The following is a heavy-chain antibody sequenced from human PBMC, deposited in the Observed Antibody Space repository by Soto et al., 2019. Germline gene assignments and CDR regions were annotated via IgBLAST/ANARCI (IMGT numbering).Heavy chain of an antibody. J-gene: IGHJ3*02. V-gene: IGHV4-30-4*01. CDR3: ARDRYTAGYAFDI. CDR1: GGSISSGDYY. D-gene: IGHD5-18*01. CDR2: IYYSGST. Sequence: QVQLQESGPGLVKPSQTLSLTCTVSGGSISSGDYYWSWIRQPPGKGLEWIGYIYYSGSTYYNPSLKSRVTIAVDTSKNQFSRKLSSVTAADTAVYYCARDRYTAGYAFDIWGQGTMVTVSS.